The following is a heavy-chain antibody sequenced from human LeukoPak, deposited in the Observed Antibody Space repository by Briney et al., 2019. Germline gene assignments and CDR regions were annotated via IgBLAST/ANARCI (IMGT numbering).Heavy chain of an antibody. CDR3: ARAVVTAQLDWFDP. Sequence: ASVKVSCKASGYTFTGYYVHWVRQAPGQGLEWMGRINPNSGNTNYAQKLQGRVTMTTDTSTSTAYMELRSLRSDDTAVYYCARAVVTAQLDWFDPWGQGTLVTVSS. D-gene: IGHD2-21*02. CDR1: GYTFTGYY. CDR2: INPNSGNT. J-gene: IGHJ5*02. V-gene: IGHV1-18*04.